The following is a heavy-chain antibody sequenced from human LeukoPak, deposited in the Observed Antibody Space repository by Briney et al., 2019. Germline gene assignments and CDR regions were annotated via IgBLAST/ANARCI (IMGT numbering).Heavy chain of an antibody. V-gene: IGHV3-30-3*01. CDR3: ARDIDGMGSFDY. CDR2: ISYDGSNK. Sequence: GGSLRLSCAASGFTFSDYAMHWARQAPGKGLEWVAVISYDGSNKYYADSVKGRFTISRDNSKNTLYLQMNSLRAEDTAMYYCARDIDGMGSFDYWGQGTLVTVSS. J-gene: IGHJ4*02. D-gene: IGHD5-24*01. CDR1: GFTFSDYA.